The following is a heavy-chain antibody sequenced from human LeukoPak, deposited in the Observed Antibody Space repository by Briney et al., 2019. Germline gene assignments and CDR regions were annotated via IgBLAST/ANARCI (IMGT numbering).Heavy chain of an antibody. Sequence: GGSLRLSCAASGFTFSGAWMHWVRQAPGKGLVWVSRINDDGSGTRHADSVKGRFTISRDNAKNTLYLQMSSLRAEDTAVYYCARVSGPGMNEYYHLWGQGTLVTVSS. J-gene: IGHJ1*01. CDR1: GFTFSGAW. CDR3: ARVSGPGMNEYYHL. V-gene: IGHV3-74*01. D-gene: IGHD3-10*01. CDR2: INDDGSGT.